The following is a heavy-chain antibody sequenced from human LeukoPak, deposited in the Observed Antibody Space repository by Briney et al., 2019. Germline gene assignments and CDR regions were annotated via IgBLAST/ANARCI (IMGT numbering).Heavy chain of an antibody. CDR3: ARVGGRLYYFDC. D-gene: IGHD2-15*01. Sequence: GGSLRLSCAASGFTFSSYWMHWVRQAPGKGLVWVSRINSDGSSTSYADSVKGRFTISRDNAKNTLYLQMNSLRAEDTAVYYCARVGGRLYYFDCWGRGTLVAVSS. CDR2: INSDGSST. CDR1: GFTFSSYW. J-gene: IGHJ4*02. V-gene: IGHV3-74*01.